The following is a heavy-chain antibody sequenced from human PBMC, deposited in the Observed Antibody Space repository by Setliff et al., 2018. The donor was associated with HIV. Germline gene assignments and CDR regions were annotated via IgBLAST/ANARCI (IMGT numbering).Heavy chain of an antibody. CDR1: GYTFINYA. V-gene: IGHV7-4-1*02. D-gene: IGHD4-17*01. Sequence: ASVKVSCKASGYTFINYAMNWVRQAPGQGLEWMGWINTQTGSPTYAQAFTGRFVFSVDTSVSTAYLQISSLKTEDTAVYYCARALYGDYGGDLNWLDPWGQGTRVTVSS. CDR2: INTQTGSP. CDR3: ARALYGDYGGDLNWLDP. J-gene: IGHJ5*02.